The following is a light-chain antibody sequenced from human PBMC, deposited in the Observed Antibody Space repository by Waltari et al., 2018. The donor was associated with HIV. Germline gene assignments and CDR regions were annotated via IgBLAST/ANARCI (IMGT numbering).Light chain of an antibody. CDR3: AAWRDSLSAVV. Sequence: QSVLTQPPSASGTPGQRVPISCSGSSSNIGTNYVYWYQQLTGTAPKLLLYRNNQRPSGVPDRFSGSKSGTSASLAISGLRSEDEADYYCAAWRDSLSAVVFGGGTKLTVL. CDR2: RNN. CDR1: SSNIGTNY. J-gene: IGLJ2*01. V-gene: IGLV1-47*01.